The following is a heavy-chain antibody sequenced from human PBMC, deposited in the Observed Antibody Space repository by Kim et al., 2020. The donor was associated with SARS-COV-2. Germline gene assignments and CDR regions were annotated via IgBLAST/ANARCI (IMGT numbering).Heavy chain of an antibody. CDR3: ARDRSITIFGVAQGVIDY. V-gene: IGHV1-2*06. CDR2: INPNSGGT. J-gene: IGHJ4*02. Sequence: ASVKVSCKASGYTFTGYYMHWVRQAPGQGLEWMGRINPNSGGTNYAQKFQGRVTMTRDTSISTAYMELSRLRSDDTAVYYCARDRSITIFGVAQGVIDYWGQGTLVTVSS. D-gene: IGHD3-3*01. CDR1: GYTFTGYY.